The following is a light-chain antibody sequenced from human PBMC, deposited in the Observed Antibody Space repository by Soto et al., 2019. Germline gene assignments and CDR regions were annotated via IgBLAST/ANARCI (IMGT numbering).Light chain of an antibody. CDR1: QSVSSD. CDR2: GAS. CDR3: QQYNNWPRT. J-gene: IGKJ1*01. Sequence: ELVLTQSPATLPLSPGERATLSCRASQSVSSDLAWYHQKPGQAPRLLIYGASTRATGIPARFSGSGSGTEFTLTINSLQSEDFAVYYCQQYNNWPRTFGQGTKVDIK. V-gene: IGKV3-15*01.